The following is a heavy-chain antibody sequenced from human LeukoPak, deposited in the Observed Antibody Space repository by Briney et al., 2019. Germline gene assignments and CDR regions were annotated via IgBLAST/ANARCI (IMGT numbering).Heavy chain of an antibody. CDR3: AKGNWGTPYYFDY. CDR2: INWNAGST. D-gene: IGHD7-27*01. V-gene: IGHV3-20*04. Sequence: GGSLRLSCAASGFTFDDYGMSWVRQAPGKGLEWVSGINWNAGSTGYADSLKGRFTISRDNAKNSLYLQMNSLRAEDTALYYCAKGNWGTPYYFDYWGQGTLVTVSS. J-gene: IGHJ4*02. CDR1: GFTFDDYG.